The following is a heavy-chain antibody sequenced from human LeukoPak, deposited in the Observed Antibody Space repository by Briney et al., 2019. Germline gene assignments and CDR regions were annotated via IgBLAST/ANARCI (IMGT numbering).Heavy chain of an antibody. J-gene: IGHJ3*02. CDR2: ISWNSGSI. CDR1: GFTFDDYA. Sequence: PGGSLRLSCAASGFTFDDYAMHWVRQAPGKGLEWVSGISWNSGSIGYADSVKGRFTISRDNAKNSPYLQMNSLRAEDMALYYCAKDEFVASDFTGAFDIWGQGTMVTVSS. D-gene: IGHD2-8*02. CDR3: AKDEFVASDFTGAFDI. V-gene: IGHV3-9*03.